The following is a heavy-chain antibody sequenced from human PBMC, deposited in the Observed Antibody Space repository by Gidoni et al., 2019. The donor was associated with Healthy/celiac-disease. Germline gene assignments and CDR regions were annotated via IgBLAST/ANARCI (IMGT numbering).Heavy chain of an antibody. CDR2: ISSSSSYI. CDR3: ARTLYDILTGYYVGGFDP. Sequence: EVQLVESGGGLVKPGGSLRLSCAASGFTFGSYRMNWVRQAPGKGLEWVSSISSSSSYIYYADSVKGRFTISRDNAKNSLYLQMNSLRAEDTAVYYCARTLYDILTGYYVGGFDPWGQGTLVTVSS. CDR1: GFTFGSYR. D-gene: IGHD3-9*01. V-gene: IGHV3-21*01. J-gene: IGHJ5*02.